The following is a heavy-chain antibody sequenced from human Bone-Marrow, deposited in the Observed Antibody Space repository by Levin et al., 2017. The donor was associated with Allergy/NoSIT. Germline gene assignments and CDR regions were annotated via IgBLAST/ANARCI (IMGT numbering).Heavy chain of an antibody. Sequence: GGSLRLSCAASGFAFRTYAMSWVRQAPGKGLEWVSAIIGGGGNTYYADFVKGRFTISRDNSENTLHLQMNSLRAEDTAMYYCAKCQSDSGTYKENGIDSWGQGTLVTVSS. D-gene: IGHD3-10*01. CDR1: GFAFRTYA. CDR3: AKCQSDSGTYKENGIDS. CDR2: IIGGGGNT. J-gene: IGHJ5*01. V-gene: IGHV3-23*01.